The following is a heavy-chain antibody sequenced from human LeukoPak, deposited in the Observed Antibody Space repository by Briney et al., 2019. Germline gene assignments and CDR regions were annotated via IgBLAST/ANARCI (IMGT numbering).Heavy chain of an antibody. D-gene: IGHD6-13*01. Sequence: GGSLRLSCAASGFTLSYYGMHWVRQAPGKGLEWVAVISYDGNDKYYEDSVKGRFTISRDISESTLYLQMNSLRPEDTAVYYCAPTRGSSSWPFDYWGQGTLVTVSS. CDR2: ISYDGNDK. J-gene: IGHJ4*02. V-gene: IGHV3-30*03. CDR3: APTRGSSSWPFDY. CDR1: GFTLSYYG.